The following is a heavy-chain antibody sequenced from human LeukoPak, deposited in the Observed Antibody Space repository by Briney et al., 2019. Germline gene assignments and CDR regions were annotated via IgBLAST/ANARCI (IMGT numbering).Heavy chain of an antibody. Sequence: AETLSLSCAVSGASISSSTYNWGCIRQPPGKGLEWIMTIYYSGSTYYNPSLKSRVTISVDTSKNQFSLKLSSVTAADTAVYYCASGVENFGLFGYYFNYWGQGTLVTVSS. D-gene: IGHD2-21*01. CDR1: GASISSSTYN. CDR3: ASGVENFGLFGYYFNY. J-gene: IGHJ4*02. CDR2: IYYSGST. V-gene: IGHV4-39*01.